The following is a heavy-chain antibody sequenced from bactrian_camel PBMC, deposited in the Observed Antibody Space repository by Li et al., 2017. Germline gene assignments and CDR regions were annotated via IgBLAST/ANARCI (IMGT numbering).Heavy chain of an antibody. CDR1: GFRFGDYA. D-gene: IGHD1*01. V-gene: IGHV3-1*01. Sequence: QLVESGGGAVQPGGSLRLSCAASGFRFGDYAMDWIRQAPGKGLEWVSAISSGGGDTYLADSVKGRFTISRDNAKNTLYLQLNSLKTEDTAMYYCAAASKEIATPPYFLRLGPTWSSGTHNFWGKGTQVTVS. CDR2: ISSGGGDT. CDR3: AAASKEIATPPYFLRLGPTWSSGTHNF. J-gene: IGHJ4*01.